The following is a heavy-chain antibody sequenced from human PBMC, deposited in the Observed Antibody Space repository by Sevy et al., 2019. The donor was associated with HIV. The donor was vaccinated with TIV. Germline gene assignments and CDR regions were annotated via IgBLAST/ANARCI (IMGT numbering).Heavy chain of an antibody. D-gene: IGHD5-18*01. CDR3: ARDTEYSYGPRAAFDI. CDR1: GYTITSYG. V-gene: IGHV1-18*01. J-gene: IGHJ3*02. CDR2: IGPYNGNT. Sequence: ASVKVSCKASGYTITSYGISWVLQAPGQGLEWMGWIGPYNGNTNYAQKIQGRVTMTTDTSTNTAYMELRSLRSDDTAVYYCARDTEYSYGPRAAFDIWGQRTMVTVSS.